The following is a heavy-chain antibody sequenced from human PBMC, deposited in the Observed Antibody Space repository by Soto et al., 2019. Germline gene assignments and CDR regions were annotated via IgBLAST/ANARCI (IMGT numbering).Heavy chain of an antibody. D-gene: IGHD1-1*01. Sequence: PGGSLRLACAASGLTVSNAYMAWVRQAPGKGLEWVAATTYDGGIKHYVDSVKGRFTISRDNSKNTLYLQMNSLRVEDTATYYCAGALENPYFYYGLNVWGQGTTVTVSS. J-gene: IGHJ6*02. V-gene: IGHV3-30*03. CDR1: GLTVSNAY. CDR2: TTYDGGIK. CDR3: AGALENPYFYYGLNV.